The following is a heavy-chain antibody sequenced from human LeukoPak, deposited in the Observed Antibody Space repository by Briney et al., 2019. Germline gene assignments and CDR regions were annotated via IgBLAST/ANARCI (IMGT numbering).Heavy chain of an antibody. Sequence: PSQTLSLTCTVSGDSINSGGYYWGWIRQPPGKGLEWIGSIYYSGSTYYNPSLKSRVTISVDTSKNQFSLKLSSVTAADTAVYYCARAGGRYCSSTSCPYSDYWGQGTLVTVSS. CDR3: ARAGGRYCSSTSCPYSDY. D-gene: IGHD2-2*01. J-gene: IGHJ4*02. CDR2: IYYSGST. V-gene: IGHV4-39*07. CDR1: GDSINSGGYY.